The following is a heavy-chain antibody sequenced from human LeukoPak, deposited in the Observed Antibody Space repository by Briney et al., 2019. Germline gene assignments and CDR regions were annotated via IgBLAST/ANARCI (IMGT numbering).Heavy chain of an antibody. Sequence: KTSETLSLTCTVSGDSISNYNWNWLRQPPGKGLEWIGYIYYNGNTNFNPSLKSRVTMSVDTSRNQFSLKLTSMTAADTAVYYCARRIVATGWGRENWLDSWGQGTLVTVSS. CDR1: GDSISNYN. CDR2: IYYNGNT. D-gene: IGHD3-10*01. CDR3: ARRIVATGWGRENWLDS. J-gene: IGHJ5*01. V-gene: IGHV4-59*08.